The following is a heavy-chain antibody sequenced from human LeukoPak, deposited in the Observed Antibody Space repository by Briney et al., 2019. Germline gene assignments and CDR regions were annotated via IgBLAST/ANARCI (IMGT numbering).Heavy chain of an antibody. J-gene: IGHJ4*02. Sequence: ASVKVSCKASGYTFTGYYMHWVRQAPGQGLEWMGWINPNSGGTNYAQKFQGRVTMTRDTSISTAYMELSRLRSDDTAVYYCARIQYSGSYWGSLDYWDQGTLVTVSS. V-gene: IGHV1-2*02. D-gene: IGHD1-26*01. CDR2: INPNSGGT. CDR1: GYTFTGYY. CDR3: ARIQYSGSYWGSLDY.